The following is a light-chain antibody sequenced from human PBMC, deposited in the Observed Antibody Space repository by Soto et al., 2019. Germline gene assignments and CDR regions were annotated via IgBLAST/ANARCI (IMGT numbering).Light chain of an antibody. Sequence: QSVLTQPASVSGSPGQSITISCTGTSSDVGGYNYVSWYQRHPGKAPKVIIYEVNNRPAGVSNRFSGSKSGNTASLTISGLQAEDEADYYCSSYCSDNILVVFGGGT. J-gene: IGLJ2*01. CDR3: SSYCSDNILVV. V-gene: IGLV2-14*01. CDR2: EVN. CDR1: SSDVGGYNY.